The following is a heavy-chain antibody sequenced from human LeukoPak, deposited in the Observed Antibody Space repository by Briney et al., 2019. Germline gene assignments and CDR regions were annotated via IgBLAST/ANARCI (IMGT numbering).Heavy chain of an antibody. Sequence: GGSLRLSCAASGFTFSNAWMSWVRQAPGKGLEWVDRIKSKTDGGTTDYAAPVKGRFTISRGDSKNTLYLQMNSLKTEDTAVYYCTTVSSWYGGDYYYGMDVWGKGTTVTVSS. CDR2: IKSKTDGGTT. J-gene: IGHJ6*04. D-gene: IGHD6-13*01. CDR3: TTVSSWYGGDYYYGMDV. V-gene: IGHV3-15*01. CDR1: GFTFSNAW.